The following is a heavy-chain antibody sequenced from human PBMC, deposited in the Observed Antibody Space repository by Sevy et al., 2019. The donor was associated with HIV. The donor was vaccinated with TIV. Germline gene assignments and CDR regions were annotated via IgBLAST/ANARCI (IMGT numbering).Heavy chain of an antibody. Sequence: GGSLRLSCAASGFTVSSNYMSWVRQAPGKGLEWVSVIYSGGSTYYADSVKGRFTISRDNSKKSLYLQMNSLRAEDTALYYCARDLPPSATTVAHVDYWGRGTLVTVSS. J-gene: IGHJ4*02. D-gene: IGHD4-17*01. V-gene: IGHV3-53*01. CDR1: GFTVSSNY. CDR2: IYSGGST. CDR3: ARDLPPSATTVAHVDY.